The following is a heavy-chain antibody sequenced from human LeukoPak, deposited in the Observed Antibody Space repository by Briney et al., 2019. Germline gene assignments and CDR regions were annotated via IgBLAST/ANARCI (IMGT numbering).Heavy chain of an antibody. CDR1: GGSISSYY. CDR2: INHSGST. J-gene: IGHJ4*02. D-gene: IGHD6-13*01. Sequence: SETLSLTCTVSGGSISSYYWSWIRQTPGKGLEWIGEINHSGSTNYNPSLKSRVTISVDTSKNQFSLKLSSVTAADTAVYYCARHAGGISATGTRPFDYWGQGTLVTVSS. CDR3: ARHAGGISATGTRPFDY. V-gene: IGHV4-59*08.